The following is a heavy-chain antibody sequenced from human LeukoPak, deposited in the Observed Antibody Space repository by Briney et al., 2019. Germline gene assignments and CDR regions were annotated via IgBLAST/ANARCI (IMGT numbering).Heavy chain of an antibody. Sequence: SGGSLRLSCAASGFTFSTYAMSWVRQAPGKGLEWVSAISGSGGSAYQADSVKGRFTISRDNSKNTLYLQMNSLRAEDTAVYYCAKGYSGYDLSFDYWGQGTLVTVSS. CDR3: AKGYSGYDLSFDY. D-gene: IGHD5-12*01. CDR2: ISGSGGSA. V-gene: IGHV3-23*01. J-gene: IGHJ4*02. CDR1: GFTFSTYA.